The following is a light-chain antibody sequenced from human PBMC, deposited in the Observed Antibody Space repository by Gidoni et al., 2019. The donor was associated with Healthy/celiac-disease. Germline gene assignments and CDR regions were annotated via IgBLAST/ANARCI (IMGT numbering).Light chain of an antibody. J-gene: IGLJ3*02. CDR3: QTWGTGIQV. Sequence: QLVLTQSPSASASLGASVKRTCTLSSGHSSYAIAWHQQQPEKGPRYLMKLNSDGSHSKGDGIPDRFSGSSSGAERYLTISSLQSEDEADYYCQTWGTGIQVFGGGTKLTXL. CDR1: SGHSSYA. V-gene: IGLV4-69*01. CDR2: LNSDGSH.